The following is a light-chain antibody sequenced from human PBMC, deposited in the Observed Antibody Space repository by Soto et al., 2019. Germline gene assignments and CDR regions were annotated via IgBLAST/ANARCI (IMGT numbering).Light chain of an antibody. V-gene: IGKV1-5*03. Sequence: DIQMTQSPSTLSASVGDRVTITCRASQSIRSWLAWYQQKPGKAPKLLIYKASSLDSGVPSRFNCIGSGTEFTLTISRLQPDDFATYYCQQYNSYWTFGQGTKVEIK. CDR2: KAS. CDR3: QQYNSYWT. CDR1: QSIRSW. J-gene: IGKJ1*01.